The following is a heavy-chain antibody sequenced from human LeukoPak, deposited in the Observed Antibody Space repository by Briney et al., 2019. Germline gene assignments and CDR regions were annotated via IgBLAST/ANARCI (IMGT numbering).Heavy chain of an antibody. CDR1: GFTFSSYA. Sequence: PGGSLRLSCAASGFTFSSYAMHWVRQAPGKGLEWVSGISWNSGSIGYADSVKGRFTISIDNAKNSLYLQMNSLRAEDTALYYCAKARDSSSWYVRFDYWGQGTLVTVSS. D-gene: IGHD6-13*01. CDR2: ISWNSGSI. V-gene: IGHV3-9*01. J-gene: IGHJ4*02. CDR3: AKARDSSSWYVRFDY.